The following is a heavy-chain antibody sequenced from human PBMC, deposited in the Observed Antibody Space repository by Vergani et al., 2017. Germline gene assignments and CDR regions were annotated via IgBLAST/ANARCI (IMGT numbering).Heavy chain of an antibody. CDR2: IYNSGNG. V-gene: IGHV4-39*01. J-gene: IGHJ2*01. CDR3: ASGKYYSDSTSHFRGRYFDV. D-gene: IGHD3-16*01. CDR1: GDSIISRSYY. Sequence: QMQLQESGPGLVKASETLSLTCTVSGDSIISRSYYWGWIRQPPKKGQEWIGSIYNSGNGDSSSSLKSRVTISADTSKNQFSLRLTSVTAADTAVYYCASGKYYSDSTSHFRGRYFDVWGRGTLVTVPS.